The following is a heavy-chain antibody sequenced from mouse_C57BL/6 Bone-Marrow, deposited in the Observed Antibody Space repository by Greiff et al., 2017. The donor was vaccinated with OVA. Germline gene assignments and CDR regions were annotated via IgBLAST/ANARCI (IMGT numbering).Heavy chain of an antibody. CDR3: VRGGLPYAMDY. Sequence: DVMLVESGGGLVQPKGSLKLSCAASGFSFNTYAMNWVRQAPGKGLEWVARIRSKSNNYATYYADSVKDRFTISRDDSESMLYLQMNNLKTEDTAMYYCVRGGLPYAMDYWGQGTSVTVSS. V-gene: IGHV10-1*01. J-gene: IGHJ4*01. CDR1: GFSFNTYA. CDR2: IRSKSNNYAT.